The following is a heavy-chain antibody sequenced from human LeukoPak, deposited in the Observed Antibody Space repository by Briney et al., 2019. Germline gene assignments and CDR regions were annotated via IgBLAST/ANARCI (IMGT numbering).Heavy chain of an antibody. V-gene: IGHV4-4*07. CDR1: GGSISSYY. D-gene: IGHD1-26*01. Sequence: SETPSLTCTVSGGSISSYYWSWIRQPAGKGLEWIGRIYTSGSTNYNPSLKSRVTMSVDTSKNQFSLKLSSVTAADTAVYYCATKSRVGAYDYWGQGTLVTVSS. CDR3: ATKSRVGAYDY. CDR2: IYTSGST. J-gene: IGHJ4*02.